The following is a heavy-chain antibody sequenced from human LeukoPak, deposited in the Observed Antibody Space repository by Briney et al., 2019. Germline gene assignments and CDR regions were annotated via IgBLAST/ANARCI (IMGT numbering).Heavy chain of an antibody. CDR3: ARRRNYDSSGYPWFDP. D-gene: IGHD3-22*01. CDR2: INPNSGDT. V-gene: IGHV1-2*02. CDR1: GYTFTGYH. Sequence: ASVKVSCKASGYTFTGYHMHWVRQAPGQGLEWMGWINPNSGDTNYAQKFQGRVTMTRDTSISTAYMELSRLRSDDTAVYYCARRRNYDSSGYPWFDPWGQGTLVTVSS. J-gene: IGHJ5*02.